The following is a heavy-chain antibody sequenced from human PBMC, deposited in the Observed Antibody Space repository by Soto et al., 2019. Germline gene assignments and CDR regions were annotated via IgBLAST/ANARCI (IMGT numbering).Heavy chain of an antibody. CDR3: AKLEDIVVVPAATNAFDI. Sequence: GGSLRLSCAASGFTFSSYAMSWVRQAPGKGPEWVSAISGSGGSTYYADSVKGRFTISRDNSKNTLYLQMNSLRAEDTAVYYCAKLEDIVVVPAATNAFDIWGQGTMVTVSS. CDR2: ISGSGGST. D-gene: IGHD2-2*01. J-gene: IGHJ3*02. V-gene: IGHV3-23*01. CDR1: GFTFSSYA.